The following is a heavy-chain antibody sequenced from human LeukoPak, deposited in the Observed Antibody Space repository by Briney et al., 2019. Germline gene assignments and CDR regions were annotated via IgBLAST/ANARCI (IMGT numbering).Heavy chain of an antibody. CDR1: GFTFSNYA. J-gene: IGHJ4*02. V-gene: IGHV3-23*01. CDR2: ISGSGGST. Sequence: GGSLRLSCAASGFTFSNYAMSWVRQAPGKGLEWVSGISGSGGSTYYADSVKGRFSISRDNSKNTVYLQMNSLRAEDTAVYYCAKAYSSDWYPTFDYWGQGILVTVSS. CDR3: AKAYSSDWYPTFDY. D-gene: IGHD6-19*01.